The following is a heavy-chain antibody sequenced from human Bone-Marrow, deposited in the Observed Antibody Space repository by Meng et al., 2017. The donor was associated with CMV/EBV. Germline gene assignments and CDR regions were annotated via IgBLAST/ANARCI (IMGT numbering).Heavy chain of an antibody. Sequence: GESLKISCAASGFTFSSYSMNWVRQAPGKGLEWVSSISSSSSYIYYADSVKGRFTISRDNAKNSLYLQMNSLRAEDTAVYYCARDTYTESSSWYYYYGMDVWGQGTTVTFSS. CDR2: ISSSSSYI. D-gene: IGHD6-13*01. CDR3: ARDTYTESSSWYYYYGMDV. CDR1: GFTFSSYS. V-gene: IGHV3-21*01. J-gene: IGHJ6*02.